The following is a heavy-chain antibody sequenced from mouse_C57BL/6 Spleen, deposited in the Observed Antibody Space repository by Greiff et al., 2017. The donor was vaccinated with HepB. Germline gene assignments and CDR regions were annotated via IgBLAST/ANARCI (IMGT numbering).Heavy chain of an antibody. J-gene: IGHJ4*01. Sequence: VQLQQSGPELVKPGASVKISCKASGYAFSSSWMNWVKQRPGKGLEWIGRIYPGDGDTNYNGKFKGKATLTADKSSSTAYMQLSSLTSEDSAVYFCARPIYYGGAMDYWGQGTSVTVSS. CDR2: IYPGDGDT. V-gene: IGHV1-82*01. CDR1: GYAFSSSW. CDR3: ARPIYYGGAMDY. D-gene: IGHD2-1*01.